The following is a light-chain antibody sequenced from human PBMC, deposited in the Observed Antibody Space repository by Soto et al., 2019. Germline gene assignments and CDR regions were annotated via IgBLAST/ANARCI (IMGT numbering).Light chain of an antibody. J-gene: IGKJ5*01. CDR3: QQRSNWIT. CDR1: QSVSSY. CDR2: DAS. Sequence: EMVLTQSPATLSLSPGERVTLSCSASQSVSSYLAWYQQKPGQAPRLLMYDASNRATGIPARFSGSGSGTDFTLTISSLEPEDFAVYYCQQRSNWITFGQGTRLEIK. V-gene: IGKV3-11*01.